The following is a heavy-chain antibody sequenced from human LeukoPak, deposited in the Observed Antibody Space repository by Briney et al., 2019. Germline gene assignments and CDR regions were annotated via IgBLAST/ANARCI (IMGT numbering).Heavy chain of an antibody. CDR1: GFTFSSYG. J-gene: IGHJ4*02. CDR3: ATEGSFDY. V-gene: IGHV3-30*03. Sequence: GGSLRLSCAASGFTFSSYGMHWVRQAPGKGLEWVAVISYDGSNKYYADSVKGRFTISRDNSKNTLYLQMNSLRAEDAAVYYCATEGSFDYWGQGTLVTVSS. CDR2: ISYDGSNK.